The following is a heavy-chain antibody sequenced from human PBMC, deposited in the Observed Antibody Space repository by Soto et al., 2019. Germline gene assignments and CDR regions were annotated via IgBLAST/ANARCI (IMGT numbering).Heavy chain of an antibody. D-gene: IGHD3-3*01. V-gene: IGHV4-34*01. Sequence: SETLSLTCAVYGGSFSGYYWTWIRQPPGKGLEWIGEINHSGGTNYTPSLKSRVTISVDTSKNQFSLKLRSVTAADTAVYYCARPAWSGKRDYFDSWVQGTLVT. J-gene: IGHJ4*02. CDR3: ARPAWSGKRDYFDS. CDR1: GGSFSGYY. CDR2: INHSGGT.